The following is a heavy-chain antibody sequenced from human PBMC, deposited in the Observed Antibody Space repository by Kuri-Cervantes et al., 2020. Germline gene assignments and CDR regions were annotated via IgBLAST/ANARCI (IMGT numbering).Heavy chain of an antibody. CDR3: ARDKGRYCSSTSCYEAY. CDR1: GYTFPSYG. CDR2: ISGYNGNT. J-gene: IGHJ4*02. Sequence: ASVKVSCKASGYTFPSYGISWVRQAPGQGLEWMGWISGYNGNTKYAQKFQGRVTMTTDTSTSTAYMELRSLRSDDTAVYYCARDKGRYCSSTSCYEAYWGQGTLVTVSS. D-gene: IGHD2-2*01. V-gene: IGHV1-18*01.